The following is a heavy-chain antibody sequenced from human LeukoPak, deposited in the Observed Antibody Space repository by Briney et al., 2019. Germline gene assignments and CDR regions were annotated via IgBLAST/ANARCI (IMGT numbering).Heavy chain of an antibody. V-gene: IGHV4-4*07. D-gene: IGHD1-1*01. Sequence: PSETLSLTCTVSGGSISSYYWSWIRQPAGEGLEWIGHIYTSVNTNYNPSLESRVTMSVDTSKNQFSLKVSSVTAADTAVYYCARVGNNWYYFDYWGQGTLVTVSS. CDR3: ARVGNNWYYFDY. CDR1: GGSISSYY. CDR2: IYTSVNT. J-gene: IGHJ4*02.